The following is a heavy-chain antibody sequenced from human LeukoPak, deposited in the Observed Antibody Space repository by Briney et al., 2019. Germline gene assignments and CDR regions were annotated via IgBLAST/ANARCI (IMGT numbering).Heavy chain of an antibody. D-gene: IGHD6-19*01. J-gene: IGHJ4*02. CDR1: GYSFTSYW. CDR2: IYPSDSDT. Sequence: GESLKISCKGSGYSFTSYWIGWMRQMPGKGLEWMGIIYPSDSDTRYSPSFQGQVTISADNAISTAYLQWSNLKASDTAMYYCARHRPHTDSNSVADYYFDYWGQGTLVTVSS. V-gene: IGHV5-51*01. CDR3: ARHRPHTDSNSVADYYFDY.